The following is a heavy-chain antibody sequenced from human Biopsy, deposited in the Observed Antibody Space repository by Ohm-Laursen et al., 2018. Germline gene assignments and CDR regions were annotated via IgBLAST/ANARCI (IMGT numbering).Heavy chain of an antibody. J-gene: IGHJ6*02. Sequence: SDTLSLTCAVYGESFNGYYWSWIRQTPGKGLEWIGEINYSGRINYNPSLKSRVTISVDTSKNQFSLKVRSVTAADTAVYYCVRGVDYYDPYHYYALDVWGQGTTVTVSS. CDR3: VRGVDYYDPYHYYALDV. CDR1: GESFNGYY. CDR2: INYSGRI. V-gene: IGHV4-34*01. D-gene: IGHD3-22*01.